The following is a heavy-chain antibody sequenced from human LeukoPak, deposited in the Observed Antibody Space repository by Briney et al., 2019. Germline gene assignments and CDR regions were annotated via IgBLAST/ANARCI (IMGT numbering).Heavy chain of an antibody. D-gene: IGHD3-22*01. J-gene: IGHJ4*02. CDR2: ISGSGDNT. CDR1: GFTFSSYA. V-gene: IGHV3-23*01. Sequence: GGSLRLSCAASGFTFSSYAMSWVRQAPGKGLEWVSGISGSGDNTYYAGSVKGRFTISRDNSKNTLYVQVNSLGTEDTAAYYCAKGSYYDSSGSFYFDYWGQGTLVTVSS. CDR3: AKGSYYDSSGSFYFDY.